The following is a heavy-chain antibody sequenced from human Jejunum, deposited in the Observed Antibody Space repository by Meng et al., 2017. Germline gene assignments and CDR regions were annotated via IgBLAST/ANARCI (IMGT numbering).Heavy chain of an antibody. V-gene: IGHV4-4*02. J-gene: IGHJ4*02. CDR3: ARGVGDIRVGFDY. Sequence: EWVPAVGQASGPLWLPSEVSVDPICSIDWWDWLRQPPGKGLEWIGEIYHSGRTNFNPSLESRVTISVDESKNQFSLTLNSVTAADTAVYYCARGVGDIRVGFDYWGQGILVTVSS. D-gene: IGHD5-12*01. CDR1: VDPICSIDW. CDR2: IYHSGRT.